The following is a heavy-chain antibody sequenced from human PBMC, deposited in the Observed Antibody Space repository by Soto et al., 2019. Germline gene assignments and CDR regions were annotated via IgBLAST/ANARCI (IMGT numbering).Heavy chain of an antibody. CDR2: IIPSFKTP. CDR3: ARGDATSLYGSGRPYEY. D-gene: IGHD3-10*01. Sequence: QVQLVQSRAEVKKPGSSVTVSCTASGGSFGSHVIAWVRQAPGQRLEWMGGIIPSFKTPQYAQKFQGRVTITADGFATTVYMHLSSLRSVDTALYFCARGDATSLYGSGRPYEYWGQGNLVTVSS. J-gene: IGHJ4*02. CDR1: GGSFGSHV. V-gene: IGHV1-69*01.